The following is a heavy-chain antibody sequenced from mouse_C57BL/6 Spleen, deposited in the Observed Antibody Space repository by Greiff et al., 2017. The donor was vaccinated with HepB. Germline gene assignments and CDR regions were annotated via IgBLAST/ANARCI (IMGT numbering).Heavy chain of an antibody. D-gene: IGHD2-5*01. CDR3: ARPYYSNYEFAY. CDR2: INPNNGGT. J-gene: IGHJ3*01. Sequence: EVQLQQSGPELVKPGASVKISCKASGYTFTDYYMNWVKQSHGKSLEWIGDINPNNGGTSYNQKFKGKATLTVDKSSSTAYMALRSLTSEDSAVYYCARPYYSNYEFAYWGQGTLVTVSA. CDR1: GYTFTDYY. V-gene: IGHV1-26*01.